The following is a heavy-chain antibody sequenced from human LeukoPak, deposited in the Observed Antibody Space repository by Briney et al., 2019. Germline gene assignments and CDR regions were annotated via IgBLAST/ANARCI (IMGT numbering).Heavy chain of an antibody. D-gene: IGHD2-15*01. V-gene: IGHV4-39*01. CDR1: GVSIGTSTQY. CDR2: MFYGVST. CDR3: VRKGGWGGAASLIDF. Sequence: PSETLCLTCTVSGVSIGTSTQYWAWIRQPPGKGLEWIASMFYGVSTYDNASLRSRLSLYVDTSSDQFSLKLTSVTASDTAIFYCVRKGGWGGAASLIDFWGQGTLVTVSS. J-gene: IGHJ4*02.